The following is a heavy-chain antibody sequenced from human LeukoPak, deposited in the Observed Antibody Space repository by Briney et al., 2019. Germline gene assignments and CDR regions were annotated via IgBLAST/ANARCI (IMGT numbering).Heavy chain of an antibody. CDR2: IYYSGST. D-gene: IGHD4-17*01. Sequence: SETLSLTSTVSGGSISSSSYYWGWIRQPPGKGLEWIGSIYYSGSTYYNPSLKSRVTISVDTSKNQFSLKLSSVTAADTAVYYCARRLKDGDYDYFDYWGQGTLVTVSS. CDR3: ARRLKDGDYDYFDY. V-gene: IGHV4-39*01. CDR1: GGSISSSSYY. J-gene: IGHJ4*02.